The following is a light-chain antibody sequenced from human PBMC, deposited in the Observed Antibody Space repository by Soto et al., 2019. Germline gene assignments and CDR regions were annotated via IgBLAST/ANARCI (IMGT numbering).Light chain of an antibody. V-gene: IGLV1-44*01. CDR2: TNN. CDR1: SSNIGSNT. CDR3: GAWDDSLNGGV. J-gene: IGLJ2*01. Sequence: QSVLTQPPSASGTPGQRVTISCSGSSSNIGSNTVNWYQQLPGTAPKLLIYTNNQRPSGVPDRFSGSKSGTSASLAISGLQSEDEADYYCGAWDDSLNGGVFGGGTKVTVL.